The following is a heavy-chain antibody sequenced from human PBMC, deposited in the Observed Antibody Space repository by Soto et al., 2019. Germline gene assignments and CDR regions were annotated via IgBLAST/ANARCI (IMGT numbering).Heavy chain of an antibody. CDR3: ARNKPNSDDWYYYGMGV. Sequence: QLQLQESGPGLVKPSEILSLTCTVSGASISSSGHYWGWIRQPPGKGLEWIGSFYYSGSTYYNPSLKSRSTISVDPSQNPSTLKLRHVTAADTAVYYCARNKPNSDDWYYYGMGVWGQGTTVIVSS. D-gene: IGHD3-9*01. CDR2: FYYSGST. J-gene: IGHJ6*02. V-gene: IGHV4-39*01. CDR1: GASISSSGHY.